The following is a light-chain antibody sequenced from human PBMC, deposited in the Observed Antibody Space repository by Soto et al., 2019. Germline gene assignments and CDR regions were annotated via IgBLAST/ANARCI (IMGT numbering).Light chain of an antibody. CDR2: KAS. CDR1: QDLDSW. CDR3: QQYNSYRA. V-gene: IGKV1-5*03. Sequence: DIQMTHSPSTLSGSVLDIVTITFRSSQDLDSWLAWHQQKPGRAPKLLISKASSLESGVPSRFSGSGFGIEFTLTISSLQPDDFATYYCQQYNSYRAFGQGTKVDIK. J-gene: IGKJ1*01.